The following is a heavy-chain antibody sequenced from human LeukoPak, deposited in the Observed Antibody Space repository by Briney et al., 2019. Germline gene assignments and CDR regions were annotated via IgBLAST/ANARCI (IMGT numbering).Heavy chain of an antibody. Sequence: PSETLSLTCAVYGGSFSGYYWSWIRQPPGKGLEWIGEINHSGSTNYNPSLKSRVTISVDTSKNQFSLKLSSVTAADTAVYYCARRIVVVVAATGSFDYWGQGTLVTVSS. CDR3: ARRIVVVVAATGSFDY. V-gene: IGHV4-34*01. CDR2: INHSGST. CDR1: GGSFSGYY. J-gene: IGHJ4*02. D-gene: IGHD2-15*01.